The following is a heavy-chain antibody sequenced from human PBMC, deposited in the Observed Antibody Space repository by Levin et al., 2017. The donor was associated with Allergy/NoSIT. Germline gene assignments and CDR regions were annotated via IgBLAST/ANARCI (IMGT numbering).Heavy chain of an antibody. J-gene: IGHJ3*02. V-gene: IGHV3-48*02. D-gene: IGHD3-16*02. CDR2: IDVGSSTI. CDR1: GFTFTSYS. Sequence: GGSLRLSCAASGFTFTSYSMNWVHQAPGKGLEWISYIDVGSSTIHYADSVKGRFTVSRDNAKNSLYLQLNSLRDEDTAVYYCARDGGDYDYIWGSYRSGNDAFDMWGQGTMVTVSS. CDR3: ARDGGDYDYIWGSYRSGNDAFDM.